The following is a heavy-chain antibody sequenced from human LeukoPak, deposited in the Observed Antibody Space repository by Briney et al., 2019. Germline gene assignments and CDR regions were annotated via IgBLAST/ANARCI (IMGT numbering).Heavy chain of an antibody. CDR3: ARVSTVTAPVDEY. Sequence: GGSLRLSCAASGFTFKFYSMNWVCQAPGKGLEWVSYISTNTTTIYYADSVKGRFTISRDNSKNTLYLQMNSLRAEDTAVYYCARVSTVTAPVDEYWGQGTLVTVSS. D-gene: IGHD4-17*01. V-gene: IGHV3-48*01. J-gene: IGHJ4*02. CDR1: GFTFKFYS. CDR2: ISTNTTTI.